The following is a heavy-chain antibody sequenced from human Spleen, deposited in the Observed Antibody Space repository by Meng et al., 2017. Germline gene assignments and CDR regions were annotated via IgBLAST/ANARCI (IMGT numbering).Heavy chain of an antibody. CDR3: AKTKNLRYSSGWSLDY. J-gene: IGHJ4*02. V-gene: IGHV3-23*01. CDR1: GFTFSNYA. CDR2: ISGSGGST. D-gene: IGHD6-19*01. Sequence: GESLKISCAASGFTFSNYAMSWVRQAPGKRLEWVSAISGSGGSTYYADSVKGRFTISRDNSKNTLYLQMNSLRAEDTAVYYCAKTKNLRYSSGWSLDYWGQGTLVTVSS.